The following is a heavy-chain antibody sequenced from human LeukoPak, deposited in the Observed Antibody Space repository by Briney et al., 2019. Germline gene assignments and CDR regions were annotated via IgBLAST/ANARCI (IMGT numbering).Heavy chain of an antibody. CDR3: AGSSGYHSPPEYFQH. Sequence: GGSLRLSCAASGFTFSSYAMSWVRQAPGKGLEWVSAISGSGGSTYYADSVKGRFTTSRDNSKNTLYLQMNSLRAEDTAVYYCAGSSGYHSPPEYFQHWGQGTLVTVSS. D-gene: IGHD3-22*01. J-gene: IGHJ1*01. V-gene: IGHV3-23*01. CDR2: ISGSGGST. CDR1: GFTFSSYA.